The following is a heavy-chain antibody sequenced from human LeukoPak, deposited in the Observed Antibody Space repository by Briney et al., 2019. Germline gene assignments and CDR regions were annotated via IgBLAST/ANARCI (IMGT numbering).Heavy chain of an antibody. V-gene: IGHV3-30*04. CDR2: ISYDGSNK. D-gene: IGHD6-19*01. CDR1: GFTFSSYA. CDR3: ARGVRIAVAGYIDY. Sequence: PGGSLRLSCAASGFTFSSYAMSWVRQAPGKGLEWVAAISYDGSNKNYADSVKGRFTISRDNSKNTLYLQMNSLRAEDTAVYYCARGVRIAVAGYIDYWGQGTLVTVSS. J-gene: IGHJ4*02.